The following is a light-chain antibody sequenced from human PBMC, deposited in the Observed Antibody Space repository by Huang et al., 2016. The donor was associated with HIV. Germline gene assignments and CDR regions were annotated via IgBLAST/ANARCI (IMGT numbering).Light chain of an antibody. V-gene: IGKV3-20*01. CDR3: QQYDTSPFT. CDR2: GTF. CDR1: QRVGNAY. Sequence: EIVLTQSPGTLSLSPGESATLACRASQRVGNAYLAGYQQKPGQTPRLLIYGTFTRATGTPDRFSGSGSGTDFTLTINRLAPEDFAVYYCQQYDTSPFTFGPGTKVDLK. J-gene: IGKJ3*01.